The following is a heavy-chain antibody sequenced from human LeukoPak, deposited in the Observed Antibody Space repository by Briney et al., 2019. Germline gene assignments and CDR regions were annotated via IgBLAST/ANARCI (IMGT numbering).Heavy chain of an antibody. J-gene: IGHJ3*01. CDR3: ARDYRMTTVPTGAFDF. Sequence: PSETLSLTCTVSGYSINSGYFWGWIRQPPGKGLEWIGSIYHSGSSYYNPSLKSRVTISVDTSKNQFSLKLSSVTAADTAVYYCARDYRMTTVPTGAFDFWGQGTMVTVSS. V-gene: IGHV4-38-2*02. CDR2: IYHSGSS. CDR1: GYSINSGYF. D-gene: IGHD4-17*01.